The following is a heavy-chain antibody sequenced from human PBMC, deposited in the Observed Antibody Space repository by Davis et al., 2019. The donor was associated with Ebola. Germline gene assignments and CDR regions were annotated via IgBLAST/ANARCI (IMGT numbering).Heavy chain of an antibody. V-gene: IGHV4-59*01. CDR3: ARLIRYYYDSSGYYSSCYFDY. CDR1: GGSITSYH. CDR2: IYYSGRT. D-gene: IGHD3-22*01. J-gene: IGHJ4*02. Sequence: SETLSLTCTVSGGSITSYHWRWIPQPPGKGLAWIGYIYYSGRTNYNPSLKSRVTISVDTSKNQFSLKLSSVTAADTAVYYCARLIRYYYDSSGYYSSCYFDYWGQGTLVTVSS.